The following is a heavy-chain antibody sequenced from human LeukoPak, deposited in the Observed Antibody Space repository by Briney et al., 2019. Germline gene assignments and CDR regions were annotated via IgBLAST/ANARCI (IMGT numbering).Heavy chain of an antibody. CDR2: ISYNGIP. J-gene: IGHJ3*02. CDR3: VESGNRGYSYGYSAFDI. D-gene: IGHD5-18*01. CDR1: GGSISGGRYY. V-gene: IGHV4-39*07. Sequence: PSETLSLTCTVSGGSISGGRYYLAWIRQPPGKGLEWIASISYNGIPYYNPSLKSRVTMSVDTSKNQFSLKLTSVIAADTAVYYCVESGNRGYSYGYSAFDIWGQGTTVTVSS.